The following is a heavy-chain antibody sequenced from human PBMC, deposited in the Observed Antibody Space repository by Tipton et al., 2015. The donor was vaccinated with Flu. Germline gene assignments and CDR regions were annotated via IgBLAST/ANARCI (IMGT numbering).Heavy chain of an antibody. Sequence: GLVKPSETLSLTCTVSGDSISSSYYWGWIRQPPGKGLEWIGSIYYSGSTYYDPSLKSRVTISVDTSKNQFSLKLSSVTAADTAVYYCAREGRREQLALDYWGQGTLVTVSS. J-gene: IGHJ4*02. CDR3: AREGRREQLALDY. D-gene: IGHD6-6*01. CDR1: GDSISSSYY. CDR2: IYYSGST. V-gene: IGHV4-39*07.